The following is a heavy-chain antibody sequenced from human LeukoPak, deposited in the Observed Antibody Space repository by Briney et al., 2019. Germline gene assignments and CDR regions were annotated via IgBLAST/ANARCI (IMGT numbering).Heavy chain of an antibody. V-gene: IGHV4-59*08. CDR2: IYHSGST. D-gene: IGHD3-3*01. Sequence: PSETLSLTCTVSGGSISSYYWSWIRQPPGKGLEWIGSIYHSGSTYYNPSLKSRVTISVDTSKNQFSLKLSSVTAADTAVYYCARPRGDYDFWSGYYSTREDAFDIWGQGTMVTVSS. J-gene: IGHJ3*02. CDR1: GGSISSYY. CDR3: ARPRGDYDFWSGYYSTREDAFDI.